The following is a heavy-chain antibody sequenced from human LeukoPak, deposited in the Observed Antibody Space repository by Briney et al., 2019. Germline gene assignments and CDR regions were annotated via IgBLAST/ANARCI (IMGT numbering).Heavy chain of an antibody. Sequence: GESLRLSCAASGFTFTTYWMNWVRQAPGKGLEWVSSISSSSSYIYYADSVKGRFTISRDNAKNSLYLQMNSLRAEDTAVYYCAKTSTGATRGAFDIWGQGTMVTVSS. CDR1: GFTFTTYW. D-gene: IGHD1-26*01. CDR2: ISSSSSYI. V-gene: IGHV3-21*01. J-gene: IGHJ3*02. CDR3: AKTSTGATRGAFDI.